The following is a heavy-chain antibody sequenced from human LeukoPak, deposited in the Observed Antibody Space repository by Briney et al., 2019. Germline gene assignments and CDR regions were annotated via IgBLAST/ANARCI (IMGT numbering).Heavy chain of an antibody. CDR1: GFTFSSYS. CDR2: ISSSSSYI. Sequence: GGSLRLSCAASGFTFSSYSMNWVRQAPGKGLEWVSSISSSSSYIYYADSVKGRFTISRDNSKNTLYLQMNSLRAEDTAVYYCARDQDGYTSPLDYWGQGTLVTVSS. J-gene: IGHJ4*02. D-gene: IGHD5-24*01. V-gene: IGHV3-21*01. CDR3: ARDQDGYTSPLDY.